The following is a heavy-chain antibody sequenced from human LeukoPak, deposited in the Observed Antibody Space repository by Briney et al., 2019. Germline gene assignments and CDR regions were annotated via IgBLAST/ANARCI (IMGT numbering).Heavy chain of an antibody. J-gene: IGHJ4*02. CDR2: IYYSGST. D-gene: IGHD2-8*01. V-gene: IGHV4-59*01. CDR3: AREGYCTNGVCHAGYYFDY. Sequence: PSETLSLTCTVSGGSISSYYWSWIRQPPGKGLEWIAYIYYSGSTNYNPSLKSRVTISVDTSKNQFSLKLSSVTAADTAVYYCAREGYCTNGVCHAGYYFDYWSQGTLVTVSS. CDR1: GGSISSYY.